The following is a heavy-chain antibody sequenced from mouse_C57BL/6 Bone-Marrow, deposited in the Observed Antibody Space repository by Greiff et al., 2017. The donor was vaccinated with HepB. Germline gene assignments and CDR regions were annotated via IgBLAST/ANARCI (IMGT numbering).Heavy chain of an antibody. D-gene: IGHD2-1*01. Sequence: DVQLQESGGDLVKPGGSLKLSCAASGFTFSSYGMSWVRQTPDKRLEWVATISSGGSYTYYPDSVKGRFTISRDNAKNTLYLQMSSLKSEDTAMYYCARRGNSYFDYWGQGTTLTVSS. V-gene: IGHV5-6*01. CDR3: ARRGNSYFDY. CDR2: ISSGGSYT. J-gene: IGHJ2*01. CDR1: GFTFSSYG.